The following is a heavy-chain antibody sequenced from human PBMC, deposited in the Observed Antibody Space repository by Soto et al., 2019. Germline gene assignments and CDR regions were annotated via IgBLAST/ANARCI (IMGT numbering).Heavy chain of an antibody. J-gene: IGHJ4*02. V-gene: IGHV3-72*01. CDR2: IRKETNGYST. CDR3: ARGGSYRQFDY. CDR1: GFSFSDHY. Sequence: DVQLVQSGGGLVQPGGSLRLSCVGSGFSFSDHYMDWVRQAPGKGLEWVARIRKETNGYSTQYAASVKGRFTISRDDSKNSVYIQVNSLNNDEPAVYYCARGGSYRQFDYWGQGTLVTVSS. D-gene: IGHD1-26*01.